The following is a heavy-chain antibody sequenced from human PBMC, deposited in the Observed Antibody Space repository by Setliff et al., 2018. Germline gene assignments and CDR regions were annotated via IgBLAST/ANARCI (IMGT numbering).Heavy chain of an antibody. CDR1: GYSISSGYY. CDR2: IYHSGST. CDR3: ARESGYSTL. D-gene: IGHD6-13*01. J-gene: IGHJ4*02. V-gene: IGHV4-38-2*02. Sequence: KASETLSLTCTVSGYSISSGYYWGWIRQPPGKGLEWIGSIYHSGSTYYNPSLKSRVTISVDTSKNQFSLKLSSVTAADTAVYYCARESGYSTLWGQGTLVTVSS.